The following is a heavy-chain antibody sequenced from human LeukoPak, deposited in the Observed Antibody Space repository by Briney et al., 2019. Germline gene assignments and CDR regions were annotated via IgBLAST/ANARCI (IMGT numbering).Heavy chain of an antibody. CDR3: ARDGRIYCSGGSCYYYGMDV. D-gene: IGHD2-15*01. CDR2: ISSSSSYI. Sequence: GGSLRLSCAASGFTFSSYSMNWVRQAPGKGLGWVSSISSSSSYIYYADSVKGRFTISRDNAKNSLYLQMNSLRAEDTAVYYCARDGRIYCSGGSCYYYGMDVWGQGTTVTVSS. CDR1: GFTFSSYS. V-gene: IGHV3-21*01. J-gene: IGHJ6*02.